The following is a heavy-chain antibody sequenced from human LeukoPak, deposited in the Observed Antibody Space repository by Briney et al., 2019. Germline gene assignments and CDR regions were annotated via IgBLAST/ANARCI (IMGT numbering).Heavy chain of an antibody. CDR2: IYYSGST. V-gene: IGHV4-31*03. Sequence: SETLSLTCTVSGGSISSGGYYWSWIRQHPGTGLEWIGYIYYSGSTYYNPSLKSRVTISVDTSKNQFSLKLSSVTAADTAVYYCATFPRGYDSSGYYYDYWGQGTLVTVSS. D-gene: IGHD3-22*01. J-gene: IGHJ4*02. CDR3: ATFPRGYDSSGYYYDY. CDR1: GGSISSGGYY.